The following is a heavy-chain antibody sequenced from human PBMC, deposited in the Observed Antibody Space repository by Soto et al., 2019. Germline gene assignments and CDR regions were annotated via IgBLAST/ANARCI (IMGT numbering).Heavy chain of an antibody. CDR1: GYTFTSYD. J-gene: IGHJ4*02. V-gene: IGHV1-8*01. CDR3: XXXXXXXXRFDY. CDR2: MNPNSGNT. Sequence: QVQLVQSGAEVKKPGDSVKVSCKASGYTFTSYDINWVRQATGQGLEWMGWMNPNSGNTGYAQKFQGRVTMTRNTSISTAYMELSSLKSEDTAXXXXXXXXXXXXRFDYWGQGTLVTVSS.